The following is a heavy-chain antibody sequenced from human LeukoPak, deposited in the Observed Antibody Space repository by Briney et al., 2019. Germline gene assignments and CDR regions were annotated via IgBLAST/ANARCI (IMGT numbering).Heavy chain of an antibody. CDR3: AKGSSKAAAGSLDY. CDR1: GFTFDDYA. V-gene: IGHV3-9*01. D-gene: IGHD6-13*01. Sequence: GRSLRLSCAASGFTFDDYAMHWVRQAPGKGLEWVSGISWNSGSIGYADSVKGRFTISRDNAKNSLYLQMNSLRAEDTAVYYCAKGSSKAAAGSLDYWGQGTLVTVSS. CDR2: ISWNSGSI. J-gene: IGHJ4*02.